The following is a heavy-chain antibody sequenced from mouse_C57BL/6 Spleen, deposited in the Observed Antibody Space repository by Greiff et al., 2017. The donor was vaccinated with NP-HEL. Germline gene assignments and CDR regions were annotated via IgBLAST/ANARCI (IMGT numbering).Heavy chain of an antibody. J-gene: IGHJ4*01. V-gene: IGHV5-12*01. CDR1: GFTFSDYY. CDR2: ISNGGGST. CDR3: AIHRQLSYAMDY. Sequence: DVKLVESGGGLVQPGGSLKLSCAASGFTFSDYYMYWVRQTPEKRLEWVAYISNGGGSTSYPDPVTGRFTISRENAKNTLYLQMRRLKSVDTAMYYCAIHRQLSYAMDYWGQEPSVTVSS. D-gene: IGHD3-2*02.